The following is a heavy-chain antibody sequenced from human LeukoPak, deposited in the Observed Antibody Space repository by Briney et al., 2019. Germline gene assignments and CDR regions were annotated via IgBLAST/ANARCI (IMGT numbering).Heavy chain of an antibody. D-gene: IGHD6-19*01. Sequence: SETLSLTCTVSGDPISSSYWGWIRQPAGKGLEWIGRIHTSGSTYYSPSLKSRVTMSVDTSTNQFPLKLSSVTAADTAMYYCARVRLGRGLDYWGQGTLVTVSS. CDR2: IHTSGST. V-gene: IGHV4-4*07. CDR1: GDPISSSY. J-gene: IGHJ4*02. CDR3: ARVRLGRGLDY.